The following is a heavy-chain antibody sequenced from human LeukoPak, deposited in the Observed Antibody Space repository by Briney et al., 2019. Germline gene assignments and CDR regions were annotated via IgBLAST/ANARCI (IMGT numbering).Heavy chain of an antibody. CDR1: GGSISSGDYY. Sequence: SETLSLTCTVSGGSISSGDYYWSWIRQPPGKGLEWIGYIYYSGSTYYNPSLKSRVTISVDTSKNQFSLKLGSVTAADTAVYYCARWDNPYFDYWGQGTLVTVSS. V-gene: IGHV4-30-4*01. D-gene: IGHD1-14*01. CDR3: ARWDNPYFDY. CDR2: IYYSGST. J-gene: IGHJ4*02.